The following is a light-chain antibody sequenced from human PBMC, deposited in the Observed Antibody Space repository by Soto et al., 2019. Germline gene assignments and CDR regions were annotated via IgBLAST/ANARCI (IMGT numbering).Light chain of an antibody. J-gene: IGKJ1*01. CDR2: GAS. CDR1: QSIHTN. CDR3: QQYNNWPRT. Sequence: ETVMTQSEATLSVSPGERATLSCRASQSIHTNLAWYQQKPGQPPGLLIYGASTRVTGIPTRFSGSGSGTEFTLTISSLQSEDFAVYYCQQYNNWPRTFGQGTKVEIK. V-gene: IGKV3-15*01.